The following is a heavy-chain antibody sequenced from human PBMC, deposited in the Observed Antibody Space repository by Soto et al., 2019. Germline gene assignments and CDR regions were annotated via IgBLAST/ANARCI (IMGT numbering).Heavy chain of an antibody. D-gene: IGHD2-2*01. J-gene: IGHJ6*03. V-gene: IGHV3-74*01. CDR1: GFTFSSYW. Sequence: GGSLRLSCAASGFTFSSYWMHWVRQAPGKGLVWVSRINSDGSSTSYADSVKGRFTISRDNAKNTLYLQMNSLRAEDTAVYYCARAGEYCSSTSCYSQYYYYYYMDVWGKGTTVTVSS. CDR3: ARAGEYCSSTSCYSQYYYYYYMDV. CDR2: INSDGSST.